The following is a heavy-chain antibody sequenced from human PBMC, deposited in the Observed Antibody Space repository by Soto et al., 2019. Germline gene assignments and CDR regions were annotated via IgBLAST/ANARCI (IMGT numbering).Heavy chain of an antibody. CDR2: FNPIFETA. CDR3: TRGITLIRGVIPPGYYYGMDV. V-gene: IGHV1-69*01. CDR1: GGTFSSYA. J-gene: IGHJ6*02. D-gene: IGHD3-10*01. Sequence: QVQLVQPGAEVKKPGSSVKVSCKASGGTFSSYAISWVRQAPGQGLEWMGGFNPIFETANYAQKFQGRVTITADESTNTAYMELSSLRSEDTAVYYCTRGITLIRGVIPPGYYYGMDVWGQGTTVAVSS.